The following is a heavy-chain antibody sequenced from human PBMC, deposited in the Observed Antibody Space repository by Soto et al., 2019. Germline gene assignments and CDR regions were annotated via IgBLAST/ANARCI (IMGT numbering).Heavy chain of an antibody. CDR1: GGSISSYY. V-gene: IGHV4-59*01. Sequence: SETLSLTCTVSGGSISSYYWSWIRQPPGKGLEWIGYIYYSGRTNYNPSLKSRVTISVDTSKNQFSLKLSSVTAADTAVYYCASKFGELLADAFDIWGQGTMVTVSS. CDR2: IYYSGRT. D-gene: IGHD3-10*01. J-gene: IGHJ3*02. CDR3: ASKFGELLADAFDI.